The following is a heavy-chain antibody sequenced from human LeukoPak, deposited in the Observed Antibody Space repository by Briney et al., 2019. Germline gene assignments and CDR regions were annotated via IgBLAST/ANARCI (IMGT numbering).Heavy chain of an antibody. CDR1: GGSFSGYY. V-gene: IGHV4-34*01. CDR2: INHSGST. D-gene: IGHD6-19*01. CDR3: AREPRGSGWYHRDY. J-gene: IGHJ4*02. Sequence: PSETLSLTCAVYGGSFSGYYWSWIRQPPGKGLEWIGEINHSGSTNYNPSLKSRVTISVDTSKNQFSLKLSSVTAADTAVYYCAREPRGSGWYHRDYWGQGTLVTVSS.